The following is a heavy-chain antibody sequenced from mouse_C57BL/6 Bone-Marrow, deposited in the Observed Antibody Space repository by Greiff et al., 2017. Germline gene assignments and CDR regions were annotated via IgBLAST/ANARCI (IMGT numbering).Heavy chain of an antibody. CDR3: TTSLVLLLGYAMDY. CDR1: GFNIKDDY. V-gene: IGHV14-4*01. Sequence: DVQLQESGAELVRPGASVKLSCTASGFNIKDDYMHWVKQRPEQGLEWIGWIDPENGDTEYASKFQGKATITADTSSNTAYLQLSSLTSEDTAVYYCTTSLVLLLGYAMDYWGQGTAVTVSS. J-gene: IGHJ4*01. CDR2: IDPENGDT. D-gene: IGHD1-1*01.